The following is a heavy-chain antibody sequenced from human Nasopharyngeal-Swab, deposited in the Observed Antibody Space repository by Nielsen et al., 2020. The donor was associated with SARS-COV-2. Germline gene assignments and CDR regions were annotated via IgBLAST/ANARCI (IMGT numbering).Heavy chain of an antibody. CDR1: GFTFSAYA. CDR3: ARVYSASYLGAFDI. D-gene: IGHD1-26*01. V-gene: IGHV3-30-3*01. Sequence: GESLKISCSASGFTFSAYAMHWVRQVPGEGLAWVAVISFDGSNKYYADSVKGRFTISRDNSKNTLYLQMDSLRAEDTAVFYCARVYSASYLGAFDIWGQGTMVTVSS. CDR2: ISFDGSNK. J-gene: IGHJ3*02.